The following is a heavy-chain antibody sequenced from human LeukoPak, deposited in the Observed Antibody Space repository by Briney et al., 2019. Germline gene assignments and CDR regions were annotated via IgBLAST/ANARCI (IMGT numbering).Heavy chain of an antibody. J-gene: IGHJ4*02. CDR2: ISDDGSNK. Sequence: GGSLRLSCAASGFTFSSYAMSWVRQAPGKGLGWVAVISDDGSNKYYADSVKGRFTISRDNSKNTLYLQVNSLRAEDTAVSYGARDPFYRSARYEYGDYWGPGTLVTVSS. CDR1: GFTFSSYA. V-gene: IGHV3-30-3*01. CDR3: ARDPFYRSARYEYGDY. D-gene: IGHD6-19*01.